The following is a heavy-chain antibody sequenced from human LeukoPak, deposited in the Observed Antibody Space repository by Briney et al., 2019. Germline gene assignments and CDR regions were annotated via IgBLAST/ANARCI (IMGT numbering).Heavy chain of an antibody. J-gene: IGHJ4*02. D-gene: IGHD7-27*01. Sequence: PSETLSLTCAVYGGSFSGYYRSWIRQPPGKGLEWIGEINHSGSTNYNPSLKSRVTISVDTSKNQFSLKLSSVNAADTAVYYCARGPELGTPWKDFDDWGQGTLVTVSS. CDR2: INHSGST. CDR3: ARGPELGTPWKDFDD. V-gene: IGHV4-34*01. CDR1: GGSFSGYY.